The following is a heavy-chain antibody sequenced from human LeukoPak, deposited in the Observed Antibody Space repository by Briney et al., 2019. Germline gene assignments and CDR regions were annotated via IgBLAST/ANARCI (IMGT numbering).Heavy chain of an antibody. J-gene: IGHJ6*04. V-gene: IGHV3-69-1*02. CDR3: AELGITMIGGV. CDR1: GFSFSTYN. D-gene: IGHD3-10*02. CDR2: MGKSSDK. Sequence: PGGSLRLSCAASGFSFSTYNMNWVRQAPGKGLEWVSSMGKSSDKYYADSVKGRFTISRDNAKNSIYLQVNSLRAEDTAVYYCAELGITMIGGVWGKGTTVTISS.